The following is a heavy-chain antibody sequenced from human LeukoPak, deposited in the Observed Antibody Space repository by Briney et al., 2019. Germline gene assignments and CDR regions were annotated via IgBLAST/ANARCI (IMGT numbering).Heavy chain of an antibody. J-gene: IGHJ4*02. CDR2: IYSGGST. D-gene: IGHD5-24*01. Sequence: GGSLRLSCAASGFTVSSNYMSWVRQAPGKGLEWVSVIYSGGSTYYADSVKGRFTISRDNSKNTLYLQMNSLGAEDTAVYYCARGTSVRDGSNFDYWGQGTLVTVSS. V-gene: IGHV3-53*01. CDR3: ARGTSVRDGSNFDY. CDR1: GFTVSSNY.